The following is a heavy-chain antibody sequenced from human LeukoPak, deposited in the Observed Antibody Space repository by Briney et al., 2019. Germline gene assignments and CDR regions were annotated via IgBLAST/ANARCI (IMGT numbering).Heavy chain of an antibody. J-gene: IGHJ4*02. Sequence: GESLKISCKGSGYTFFTYWIGWVRQMPGRGLEWMGIIYPGDSDTRYSTSFQGQVTFSVNQSINTAYLQWSSLKASDTAIYYCARHSKSDFWGQGTLVTVSS. V-gene: IGHV5-51*01. D-gene: IGHD4-11*01. CDR3: ARHSKSDF. CDR1: GYTFFTYW. CDR2: IYPGDSDT.